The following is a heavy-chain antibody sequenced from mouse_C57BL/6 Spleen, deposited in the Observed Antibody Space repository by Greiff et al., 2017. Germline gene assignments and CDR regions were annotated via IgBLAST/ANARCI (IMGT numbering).Heavy chain of an antibody. V-gene: IGHV1-18*01. Sequence: EVQLQQSGPELVKPGASVKIPCKASGYTFTDYNMDWVKQSHGKSLEWIGDINPNNGGTIYNQKFKGKATLTVDKSSSTAYMELRSLTSEDTAVYYCASSARLGREGNFDYWGEGTTLTVSS. CDR3: ASSARLGREGNFDY. CDR2: INPNNGGT. J-gene: IGHJ2*01. CDR1: GYTFTDYN. D-gene: IGHD4-1*01.